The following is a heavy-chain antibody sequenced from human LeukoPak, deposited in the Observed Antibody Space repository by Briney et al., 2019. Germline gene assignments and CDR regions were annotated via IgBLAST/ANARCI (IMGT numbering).Heavy chain of an antibody. J-gene: IGHJ3*02. Sequence: ASVKVSCKASEYTFTGYYMHWVRQAPGQGLEWMGRINPNSGGTNYAQKFQGRVTMTRDTSISTAYMELSRLRSDDTAVYYCARNSMGYCSGGSCYSDAFDIWGQGTMVTVSS. D-gene: IGHD2-15*01. V-gene: IGHV1-2*06. CDR2: INPNSGGT. CDR1: EYTFTGYY. CDR3: ARNSMGYCSGGSCYSDAFDI.